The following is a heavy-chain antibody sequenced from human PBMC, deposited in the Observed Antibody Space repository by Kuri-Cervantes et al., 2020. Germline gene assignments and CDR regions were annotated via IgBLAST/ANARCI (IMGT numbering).Heavy chain of an antibody. J-gene: IGHJ5*02. Sequence: SETLSLTCTVSGGSISSSSYYWGWIRQPPGKGLEWIGSIYYSGSTYYNPSLKSRVTISVDRSTNQFSLKLSSVTAADTAVYYCAREVAVAGTGWFDPWGQGTLVTVSS. CDR3: AREVAVAGTGWFDP. D-gene: IGHD6-19*01. CDR1: GGSISSSSYY. V-gene: IGHV4-39*07. CDR2: IYYSGST.